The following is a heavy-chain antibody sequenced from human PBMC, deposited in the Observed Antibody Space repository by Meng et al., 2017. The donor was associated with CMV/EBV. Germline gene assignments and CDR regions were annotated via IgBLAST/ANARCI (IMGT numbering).Heavy chain of an antibody. J-gene: IGHJ6*02. D-gene: IGHD6-6*01. CDR3: AKSRYLYSSSSIPRYYYYGMDV. CDR1: GFTFSSYA. Sequence: GGSLRPSCAASGFTFSSYAMSWVRQAPGKGLEWVSAISGSGGSTYYADSVKGRFTISRDNSKNTLYLQMNSLRAEDTAVYYCAKSRYLYSSSSIPRYYYYGMDVWGQGTTVTVSS. CDR2: ISGSGGST. V-gene: IGHV3-23*01.